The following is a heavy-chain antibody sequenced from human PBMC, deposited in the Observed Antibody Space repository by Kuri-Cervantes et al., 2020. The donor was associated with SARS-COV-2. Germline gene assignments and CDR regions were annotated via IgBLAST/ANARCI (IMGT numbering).Heavy chain of an antibody. CDR2: IYYSGST. CDR1: GGSISSYY. CDR3: ARIMTTVIECVP. Sequence: SETLSLTCTVSGGSISSYYWSWIRQPPGKGLEWIGYIYYSGSTNYNPSLKSRVTISVDTSKDQFSLKLSSVTAADTAVYYCARIMTTVIECVPWGQGTLVTVSS. D-gene: IGHD4-17*01. V-gene: IGHV4-59*08. J-gene: IGHJ5*02.